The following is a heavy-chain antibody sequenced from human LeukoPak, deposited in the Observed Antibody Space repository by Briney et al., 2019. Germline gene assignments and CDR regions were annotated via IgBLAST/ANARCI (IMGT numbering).Heavy chain of an antibody. J-gene: IGHJ4*02. Sequence: GGSLRLSCAASGFTFSTYAMSWVRQAPGKGLEWVSIITTSGGSTNYADSVKGRFTISRDNSKNTLYLQMNSLKPDDTAVYYCATDVTGGAISFWGQGALVTVSS. D-gene: IGHD1-14*01. V-gene: IGHV3-23*01. CDR2: ITTSGGST. CDR3: ATDVTGGAISF. CDR1: GFTFSTYA.